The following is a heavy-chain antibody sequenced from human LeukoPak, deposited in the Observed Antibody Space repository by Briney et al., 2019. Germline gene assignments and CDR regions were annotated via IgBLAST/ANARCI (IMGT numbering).Heavy chain of an antibody. CDR3: ARSESEWDPFDY. CDR1: GSSISSSNW. Sequence: SETLSLTCAVSGSSISSSNWWGWIRQPPGKGLEWIGYIYYSGSIYYDPSLKSRVTMSVVTSKNQFSLNLSSVTAVDTAVYYCARSESEWDPFDYWGQGTLVTVSS. D-gene: IGHD1-26*01. J-gene: IGHJ4*02. V-gene: IGHV4-28*05. CDR2: IYYSGSI.